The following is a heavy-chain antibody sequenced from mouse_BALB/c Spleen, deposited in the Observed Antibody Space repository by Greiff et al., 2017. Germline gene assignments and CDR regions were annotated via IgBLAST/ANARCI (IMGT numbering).Heavy chain of an antibody. CDR1: GFTFSNYW. J-gene: IGHJ2*01. CDR3: TRNDGYYYFDY. V-gene: IGHV6-6*02. Sequence: EVKLVESGGGLVQPGGSMKLSCVASGFTFSNYWMNWVRQSPEKGLEWVAEIRLKSNNYATHYAESVKGRFTISRDDSKSSVYLQMNNLRAEDTGIYYCTRNDGYYYFDYWGQGTTLTVSS. D-gene: IGHD2-3*01. CDR2: IRLKSNNYAT.